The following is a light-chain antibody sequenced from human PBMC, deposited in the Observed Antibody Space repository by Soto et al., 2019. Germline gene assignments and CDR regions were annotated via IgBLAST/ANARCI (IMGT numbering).Light chain of an antibody. CDR1: SXHSSYA. Sequence: QPVLTQSPSVSASLGASVKLTCTLSSXHSSYAIAWHQQQPERGPRFLLKLNSDGSHNKGDGIPDRFSGSSSGAERFLTISSLQSEDEAEYYCQTWGTDIPVFGTGTKVTVL. J-gene: IGLJ1*01. V-gene: IGLV4-69*01. CDR2: LNSDGSH. CDR3: QTWGTDIPV.